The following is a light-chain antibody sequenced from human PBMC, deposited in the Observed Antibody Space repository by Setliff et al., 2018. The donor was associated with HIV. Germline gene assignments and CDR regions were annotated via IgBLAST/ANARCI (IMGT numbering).Light chain of an antibody. V-gene: IGLV1-40*01. CDR3: QSYDKSLTGSAV. CDR1: SSNIGAGFD. Sequence: QSVLTQPPSVSGAPGQRVTMSCTGSSSNIGAGFDVHWYQHLPGKAPKLLIYDNTNRPSGVPDRFSGSKSGTSASLAITGLQAEDEADYYRQSYDKSLTGSAVFGTGTKVTV. CDR2: DNT. J-gene: IGLJ1*01.